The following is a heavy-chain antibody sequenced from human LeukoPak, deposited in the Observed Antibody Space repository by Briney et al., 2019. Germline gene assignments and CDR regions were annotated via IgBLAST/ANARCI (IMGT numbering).Heavy chain of an antibody. CDR1: GYTFTSHF. CDR3: ARPGAYSGSYYGY. CDR2: INPSGGSI. D-gene: IGHD1-26*01. V-gene: IGHV1-46*01. J-gene: IGHJ4*02. Sequence: GASVKISCKASGYTFTSHFMHWVRQAPGQGLEWMGIINPSGGSIRYAQKFQGRVTMTRDKPTSTVYMDLSSLRSEDTAVYYCARPGAYSGSYYGYWGQGTLVTVSS.